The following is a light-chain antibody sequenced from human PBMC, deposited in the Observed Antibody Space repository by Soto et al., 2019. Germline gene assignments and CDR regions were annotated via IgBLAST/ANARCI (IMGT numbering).Light chain of an antibody. CDR2: AVS. Sequence: DIQMTQSPCAMSASVGDRVTITCRASQDINNHLAWFQQKPGKVPKRLIYAVSTLQSGVPSRFSGSGSGTEFTLTISSLQPEDFATYYCLQHEDYPLTFGGGTKVDIK. V-gene: IGKV1-17*03. CDR1: QDINNH. J-gene: IGKJ4*01. CDR3: LQHEDYPLT.